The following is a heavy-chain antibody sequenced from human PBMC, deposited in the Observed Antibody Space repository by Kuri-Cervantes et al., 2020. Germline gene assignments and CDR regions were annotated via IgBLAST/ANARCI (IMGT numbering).Heavy chain of an antibody. Sequence: GGSLRLSCAASGFTFSSYAMHWVRQAPGKGLEWVAVIPYDGSNKYYADSVKGRFTISRDNSKNTLYLQMNSLRAEDTAVYYCARGGPDAFDIWGQGTMVTVSS. CDR1: GFTFSSYA. CDR3: ARGGPDAFDI. J-gene: IGHJ3*02. V-gene: IGHV3-30-3*01. CDR2: IPYDGSNK.